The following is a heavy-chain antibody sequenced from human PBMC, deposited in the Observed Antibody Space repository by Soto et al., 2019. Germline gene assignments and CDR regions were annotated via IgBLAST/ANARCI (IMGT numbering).Heavy chain of an antibody. J-gene: IGHJ6*02. D-gene: IGHD1-26*01. CDR2: IKSKTDGGTT. Sequence: EVQLVESGGGLVKPGGSLRLSCAASGFTFSNAWMNWVRQAPGKGLEWVGRIKSKTDGGTTDYAAPVKGRFTISRDDSKNTLYLQMNSLKTEDTAVYYCTTDRGVLHQKVWVPHYYVMDVWGQGTTVTVSS. CDR1: GFTFSNAW. V-gene: IGHV3-15*07. CDR3: TTDRGVLHQKVWVPHYYVMDV.